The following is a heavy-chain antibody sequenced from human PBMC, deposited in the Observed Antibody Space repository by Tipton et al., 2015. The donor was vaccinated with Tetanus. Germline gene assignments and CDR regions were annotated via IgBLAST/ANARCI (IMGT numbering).Heavy chain of an antibody. CDR2: IIPIFGTI. D-gene: IGHD3-22*01. CDR1: GYMFTGYY. Sequence: QSGAEVKKPGASVKVSCKTSGYMFTGYYLHWVRLAPGQGLEWMGGIIPIFGTITYARKFQGRVTITADKSTNTAYMELSSRRSEDTAVYYCARSRGGTRVYYAIAFWGQGTLVTVSS. V-gene: IGHV1-69*06. J-gene: IGHJ4*02. CDR3: ARSRGGTRVYYAIAF.